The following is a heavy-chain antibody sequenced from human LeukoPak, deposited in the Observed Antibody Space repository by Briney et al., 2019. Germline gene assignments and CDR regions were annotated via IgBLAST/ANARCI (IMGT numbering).Heavy chain of an antibody. D-gene: IGHD2-8*01. V-gene: IGHV3-30*04. CDR2: ISRDGTQQ. Sequence: GGSLRLSCAASGFTFNNYAMHWVRQAPGEGLEWVAVISRDGTQQYYADSVKGRLTISRDNSKNTLYLQMNSLRAEDTAVYYCAKDAVLKYYYYYMDVWGKGTTVTVSS. CDR1: GFTFNNYA. CDR3: AKDAVLKYYYYYMDV. J-gene: IGHJ6*03.